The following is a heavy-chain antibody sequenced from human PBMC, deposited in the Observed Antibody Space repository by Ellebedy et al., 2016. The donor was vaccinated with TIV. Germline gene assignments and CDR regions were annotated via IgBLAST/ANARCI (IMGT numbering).Heavy chain of an antibody. Sequence: PGGSLRLSCSASGFTFGDYTLSWFRQAPGKGLEWVGFIRGRTYGGTTEYAASLKGRFTISRDDSKSISYLHMNSLKTEDTAGYYCTREWGVVAATPDYWGQGTLVTVSS. D-gene: IGHD2-15*01. V-gene: IGHV3-49*03. CDR3: TREWGVVAATPDY. CDR2: IRGRTYGGTT. J-gene: IGHJ4*02. CDR1: GFTFGDYT.